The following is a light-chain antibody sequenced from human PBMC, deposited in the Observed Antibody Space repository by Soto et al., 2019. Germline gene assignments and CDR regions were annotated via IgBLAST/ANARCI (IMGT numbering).Light chain of an antibody. CDR3: QYYNSYWT. CDR2: DAS. V-gene: IGKV1-13*02. CDR1: QCIGDA. J-gene: IGKJ1*01. Sequence: AIQMTPCPSFLSASVGDRVTNSCRARQCIGDALGWYQQQPGTPPKVLIYDASRLESGVPSRFSGSGSGTEFTLTISILQPDDFATYCCQYYNSYWTFGQGTKVDIK.